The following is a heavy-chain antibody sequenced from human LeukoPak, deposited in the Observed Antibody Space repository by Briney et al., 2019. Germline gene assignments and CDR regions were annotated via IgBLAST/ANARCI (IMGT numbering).Heavy chain of an antibody. CDR3: AREGQYSSGWYRADRFDY. D-gene: IGHD6-19*01. J-gene: IGHJ4*02. Sequence: SVKVSCKGSGCSFSNYAIGLMRQAPGQGLELMGGIIPIFGTANYAQKFQGRVTITADESTSAAYMELRSLRSDDTAVYYCAREGQYSSGWYRADRFDYWGQGTLVTVSS. CDR1: GCSFSNYA. CDR2: IIPIFGTA. V-gene: IGHV1-69*01.